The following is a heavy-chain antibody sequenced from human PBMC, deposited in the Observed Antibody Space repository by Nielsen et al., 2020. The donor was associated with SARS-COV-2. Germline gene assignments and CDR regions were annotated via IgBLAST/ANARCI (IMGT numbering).Heavy chain of an antibody. CDR2: ISSSSSYI. CDR3: AREQVTAIIGDAFDI. J-gene: IGHJ3*02. Sequence: GGSLRLSCAASGFTFSSYSMNWVRQAPGKGLEWVSSISSSSSYIYYADSVKGRFTISRDNAKNSLYLQMNSLRAEDTAVYYCAREQVTAIIGDAFDIWGQGTMVTVSS. D-gene: IGHD2-21*02. CDR1: GFTFSSYS. V-gene: IGHV3-21*01.